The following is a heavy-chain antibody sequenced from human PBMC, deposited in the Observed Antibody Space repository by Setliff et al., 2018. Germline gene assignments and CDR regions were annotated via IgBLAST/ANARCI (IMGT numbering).Heavy chain of an antibody. V-gene: IGHV4-34*01. D-gene: IGHD3-10*01. CDR2: INHRGST. CDR1: GGTFSDYY. CDR3: ARDRSALVRGVVHHNYFDP. Sequence: SETLSLTCAAYGGTFSDYYWTWIRQPPGKGLEWVGEINHRGSTTYNPSLKSRVTISVDTSKDQFSLKVISMTAADTAIYYCARDRSALVRGVVHHNYFDPWGQGNKVTVSS. J-gene: IGHJ5*02.